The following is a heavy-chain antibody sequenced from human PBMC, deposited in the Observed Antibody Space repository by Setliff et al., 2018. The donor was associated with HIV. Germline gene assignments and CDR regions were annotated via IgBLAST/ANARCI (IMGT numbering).Heavy chain of an antibody. Sequence: SETLSLTCTVSGGSISNSRYYWSRIRQPPGKGLEWIGSIYYSGSTCYNPSLKSRVTISVDTSKNQFSLKLSSVTAADAAVYYCASRVYYYDSSGYLREEGFDPWGQGTLVTVSS. CDR3: ASRVYYYDSSGYLREEGFDP. V-gene: IGHV4-39*01. CDR1: GGSISNSRYY. CDR2: IYYSGST. J-gene: IGHJ5*02. D-gene: IGHD3-22*01.